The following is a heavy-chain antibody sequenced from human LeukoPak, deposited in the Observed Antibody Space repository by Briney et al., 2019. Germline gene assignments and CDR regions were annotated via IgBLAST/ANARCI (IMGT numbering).Heavy chain of an antibody. Sequence: GGSLRLSCAASGFTFTSYAMNWVRQAPGKGLVWVSSISSRGTYTSYAGSLEGRFTISRDNAQNSLYLQMNSLRAEDTAVYYCSRGSHIVGDTASFDIWGQGTLVTVSS. J-gene: IGHJ4*02. CDR2: ISSRGTYT. D-gene: IGHD1-26*01. V-gene: IGHV3-21*01. CDR3: SRGSHIVGDTASFDI. CDR1: GFTFTSYA.